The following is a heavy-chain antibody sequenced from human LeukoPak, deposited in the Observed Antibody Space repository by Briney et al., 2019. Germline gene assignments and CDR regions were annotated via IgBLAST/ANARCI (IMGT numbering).Heavy chain of an antibody. Sequence: ASVKVSRMSSGYTFSGYYIHWVRQAPGQGLEWMGWINSNSGDTEYAQTFQGRVTMTRETSISTFYMDLIGLRSDDTAVYYCASSRRGGYGLDVWDQGTTVTVSS. CDR1: GYTFSGYY. J-gene: IGHJ6*02. D-gene: IGHD3-16*01. V-gene: IGHV1-2*02. CDR3: ASSRRGGYGLDV. CDR2: INSNSGDT.